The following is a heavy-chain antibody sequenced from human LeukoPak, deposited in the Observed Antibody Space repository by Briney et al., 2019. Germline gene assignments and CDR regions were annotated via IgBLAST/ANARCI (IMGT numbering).Heavy chain of an antibody. Sequence: GGSLRLSCAASGFTFSSYSMNWVRQAPGKGLEWVSYISSSSSTIYYADSVKGRFTISRDNAKNSLYLQMNSLRAEDTAVYYCARIGGGARNDAFDIWGQGTMVTVSS. CDR2: ISSSSSTI. V-gene: IGHV3-48*04. J-gene: IGHJ3*02. CDR1: GFTFSSYS. CDR3: ARIGGGARNDAFDI. D-gene: IGHD1-26*01.